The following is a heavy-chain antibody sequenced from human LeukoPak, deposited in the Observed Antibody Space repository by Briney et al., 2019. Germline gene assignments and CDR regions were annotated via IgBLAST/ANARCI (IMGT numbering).Heavy chain of an antibody. V-gene: IGHV3-23*01. CDR1: GLTFSIYA. D-gene: IGHD6-13*01. CDR2: ISGSGGST. J-gene: IGHJ4*02. Sequence: GGSLRLACAASGLTFSIYAMSWVRQAPGKGLEWVSAISGSGGSTYYADSVKGRFTISRGNSKNTLYLQMNSLRAEDTAVYYCAKAEQLFDYWGQGTLVTVSS. CDR3: AKAEQLFDY.